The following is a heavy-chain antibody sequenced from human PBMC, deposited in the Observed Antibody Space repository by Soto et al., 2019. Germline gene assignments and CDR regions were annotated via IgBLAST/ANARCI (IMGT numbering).Heavy chain of an antibody. CDR3: ARDGRGYGDYVDY. V-gene: IGHV4-31*03. Sequence: SETLSLTCTVSGGSISSGGYYWSWIRQHPGKGLEWIGYIYYSGSTYYNPSLKSRVTISVDTSKNQFSLKLSSATAADTAVYYCARDGRGYGDYVDYWGQGTLVTVSS. CDR2: IYYSGST. J-gene: IGHJ4*02. CDR1: GGSISSGGYY. D-gene: IGHD4-17*01.